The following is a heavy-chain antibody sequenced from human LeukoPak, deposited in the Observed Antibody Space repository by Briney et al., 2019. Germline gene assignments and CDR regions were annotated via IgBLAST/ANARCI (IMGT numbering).Heavy chain of an antibody. CDR3: AKPYSSSWYSYLDY. CDR2: ISGSGGST. CDR1: GFTFSSYA. Sequence: GGSLRLSCAASGFTFSSYAMSWVRQAPGKGLEWVSAISGSGGSTYYADSVKGRFTISRDNSKNTLYLQMNSLRAEDTAVYYCAKPYSSSWYSYLDYWGQGTLVTVSS. V-gene: IGHV3-23*01. D-gene: IGHD6-13*01. J-gene: IGHJ4*02.